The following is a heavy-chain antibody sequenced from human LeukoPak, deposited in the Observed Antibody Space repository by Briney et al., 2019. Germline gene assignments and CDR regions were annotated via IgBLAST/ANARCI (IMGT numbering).Heavy chain of an antibody. CDR3: ARLGNLDTAMVQKDYFDY. V-gene: IGHV1-2*02. D-gene: IGHD5-18*01. Sequence: ASVKVSCKASGYTFTGYYMHWVRQAPGQGLEWMGWINPDSGGTNYAQKFQGRVTMTRDTSISTAYMELSRLRSDDTAVYYCARLGNLDTAMVQKDYFDYWGQGTLVTVSS. J-gene: IGHJ4*02. CDR1: GYTFTGYY. CDR2: INPDSGGT.